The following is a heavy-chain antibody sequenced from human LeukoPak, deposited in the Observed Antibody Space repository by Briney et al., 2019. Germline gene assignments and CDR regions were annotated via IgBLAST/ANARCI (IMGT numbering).Heavy chain of an antibody. V-gene: IGHV3-23*01. CDR2: ISGSGDST. CDR3: AKDPRAGSGWGSFDY. CDR1: GFTFSSYS. D-gene: IGHD6-19*01. J-gene: IGHJ4*02. Sequence: PGGSLRLSCAASGFTFSSYSMNWVRQAPGKGLEWVSGISGSGDSTYYADSVKGRFSISRDNSKNTLWLQMNSLKDEDTAVYYCAKDPRAGSGWGSFDYWGQGTLVTVSS.